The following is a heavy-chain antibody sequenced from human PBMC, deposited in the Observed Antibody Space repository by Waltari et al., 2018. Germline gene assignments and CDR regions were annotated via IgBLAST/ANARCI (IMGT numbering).Heavy chain of an antibody. CDR3: SREALVGTNTIVDY. CDR2: VNTQTGNP. Sequence: QVHLEQSGSELKRPGASVRISCLTSGYTFTDYAINWVRQAPGQGLQWLGWVNTQTGNPTYAQGLSRRFVFSVDTSVATAYLQIDSRTTSDSAVYFCSREALVGTNTIVDYWGRGTLVTV. CDR1: GYTFTDYA. J-gene: IGHJ4*02. D-gene: IGHD1-26*01. V-gene: IGHV7-4-1*01.